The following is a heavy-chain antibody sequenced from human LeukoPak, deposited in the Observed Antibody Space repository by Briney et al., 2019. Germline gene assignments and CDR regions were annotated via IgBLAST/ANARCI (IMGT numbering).Heavy chain of an antibody. J-gene: IGHJ6*02. CDR2: INHSGST. D-gene: IGHD6-6*01. V-gene: IGHV4-34*01. CDR3: ARAVSSSYLGYYYYGMDV. Sequence: PSETLSLTCAVYGRSFSGYYWSWIRQPPGKGLEWIGEINHSGSTNYNPSLKSRVTISVDTSKNQFSLKLSSVTAADTAVYYCARAVSSSYLGYYYYGMDVWGQGTTVTVSS. CDR1: GRSFSGYY.